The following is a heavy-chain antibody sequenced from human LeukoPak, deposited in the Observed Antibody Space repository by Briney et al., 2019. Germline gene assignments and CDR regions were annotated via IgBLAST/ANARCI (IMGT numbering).Heavy chain of an antibody. CDR2: INQGGSET. Sequence: GGSLRLSCAASEFSFSDFWMGWVRQAPGRGLEWVANINQGGSETYYVDSVKGRFTISRDNAKKSLFLQMNSLRAEDTAVYYCTKGRSNHYWGQGTLVTVST. D-gene: IGHD4-11*01. V-gene: IGHV3-7*01. CDR3: TKGRSNHY. CDR1: EFSFSDFW. J-gene: IGHJ4*02.